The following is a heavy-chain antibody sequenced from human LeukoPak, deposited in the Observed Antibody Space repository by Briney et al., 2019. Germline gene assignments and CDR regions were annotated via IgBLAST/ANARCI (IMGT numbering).Heavy chain of an antibody. V-gene: IGHV4-39*07. J-gene: IGHJ5*02. CDR3: ARELTYYYDTRGQRGPGRFDP. D-gene: IGHD3-22*01. CDR1: GGSISSINYY. CDR2: IYYSGST. Sequence: PSETLSLTCSVSGGSISSINYYWAWIRQSPGKGLEWIGSIYYSGSTDYSASLKSRLTMSVDTSKNQFSLKMSSVTAADTAVYFCARELTYYYDTRGQRGPGRFDPWGLGTLVAVSS.